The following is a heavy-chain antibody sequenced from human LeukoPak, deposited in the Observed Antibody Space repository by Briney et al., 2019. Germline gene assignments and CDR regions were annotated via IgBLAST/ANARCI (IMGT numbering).Heavy chain of an antibody. CDR2: ISYDGSNK. Sequence: GGSLRLSCAASGFTFSSYGMHWVRQAPGKGLEWVAVISYDGSNKYYADSVKGRFTISRDNSKNTLYLQMNSLRAEDTAVYYCAKDRHCSGGSCYPYYYYYYGMDDWGKGTTVTVSS. D-gene: IGHD2-15*01. CDR3: AKDRHCSGGSCYPYYYYYYGMDD. J-gene: IGHJ6*04. CDR1: GFTFSSYG. V-gene: IGHV3-30*18.